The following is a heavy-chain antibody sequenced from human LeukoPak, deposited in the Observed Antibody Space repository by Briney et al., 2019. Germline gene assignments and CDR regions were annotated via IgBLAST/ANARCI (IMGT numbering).Heavy chain of an antibody. V-gene: IGHV3-33*01. CDR3: ARDRETYGANSPFDY. CDR2: IWFDGSNK. D-gene: IGHD4-23*01. J-gene: IGHJ4*02. CDR1: GFTFSRYG. Sequence: GRSLRLSCAASGFTFSRYGMHWVRQASGKGLEWVAVIWFDGSNKYYTDSVKGRFTISRDNSKNTLFLQINSLRAEDTAMYYCARDRETYGANSPFDYWGRGTLVTVSS.